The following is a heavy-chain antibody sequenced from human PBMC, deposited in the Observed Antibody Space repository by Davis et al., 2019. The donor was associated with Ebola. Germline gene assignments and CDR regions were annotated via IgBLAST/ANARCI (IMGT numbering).Heavy chain of an antibody. D-gene: IGHD4-11*01. Sequence: ASVKVSCKASGYTFTSYYMHWVRQAPGQGLEWMGIINPSGGSTNYAQKFQGRVTMTRDTSTSTVYMELSSLRSEDTAVYYCASMTTVSSNYYYYGMDVWGQGTTVTVSS. CDR3: ASMTTVSSNYYYYGMDV. J-gene: IGHJ6*02. CDR1: GYTFTSYY. CDR2: INPSGGST. V-gene: IGHV1-46*01.